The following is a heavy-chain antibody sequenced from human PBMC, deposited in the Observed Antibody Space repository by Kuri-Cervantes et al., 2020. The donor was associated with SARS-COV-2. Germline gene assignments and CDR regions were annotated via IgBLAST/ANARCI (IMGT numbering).Heavy chain of an antibody. CDR1: GFTFSSYG. CDR3: AEDVAVGAHGVFDY. V-gene: IGHV3-30*02. Sequence: GESLKISCAASGFTFSSYGMHWVRQAPGKGLEWVAFIRYDGSNKYYADSVKGRFTISRDNSKNTLYLQMNSLRAEDTAVYYCAEDVAVGAHGVFDYWGQGTLVTVSS. CDR2: IRYDGSNK. J-gene: IGHJ4*02. D-gene: IGHD1-26*01.